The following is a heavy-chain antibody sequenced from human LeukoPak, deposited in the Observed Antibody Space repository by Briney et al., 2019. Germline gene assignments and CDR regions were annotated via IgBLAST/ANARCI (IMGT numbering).Heavy chain of an antibody. CDR2: ISGSGGST. D-gene: IGHD3-16*01. CDR1: GFTVSSNY. Sequence: GGSLRLSCAASGFTVSSNYMSWVRQAPGKGLEWVSAISGSGGSTYYADSVKGRFTISRDNSKNTLYLQMNSLRAEDTAVYYCAKEKAGDDAFDIWGQGTMVTVSS. J-gene: IGHJ3*02. CDR3: AKEKAGDDAFDI. V-gene: IGHV3-23*01.